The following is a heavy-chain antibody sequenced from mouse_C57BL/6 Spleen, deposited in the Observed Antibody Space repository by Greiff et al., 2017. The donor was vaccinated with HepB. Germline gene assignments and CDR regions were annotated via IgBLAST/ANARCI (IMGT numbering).Heavy chain of an antibody. Sequence: QVQLQQSGPELVKPGASVKISCKASGYAFSSSWMNWVKQRPGKGLEWIGRIYPGDGDTNYNGKFKGKATLTADKSSSTAYMQLSSLTSEDSAVYFCAREWGIYYGYDSYWYFDVWGTGTTVTVSS. D-gene: IGHD2-2*01. J-gene: IGHJ1*03. CDR2: IYPGDGDT. CDR1: GYAFSSSW. CDR3: AREWGIYYGYDSYWYFDV. V-gene: IGHV1-82*01.